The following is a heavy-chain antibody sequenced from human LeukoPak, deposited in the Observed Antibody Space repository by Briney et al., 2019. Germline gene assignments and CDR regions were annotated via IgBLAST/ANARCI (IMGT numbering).Heavy chain of an antibody. CDR2: INPSGGST. Sequence: GASVKVSCKASGYTFTSYYMHWVRQAPGQGLEWMGTINPSGGSTSYAQKFQGRVTMTRDTSASTVYMELSSLRSEDTAVYYCARGMTTVTTGAALIFGYWGQGTLVTVSS. V-gene: IGHV1-46*01. CDR1: GYTFTSYY. J-gene: IGHJ4*02. D-gene: IGHD4-17*01. CDR3: ARGMTTVTTGAALIFGY.